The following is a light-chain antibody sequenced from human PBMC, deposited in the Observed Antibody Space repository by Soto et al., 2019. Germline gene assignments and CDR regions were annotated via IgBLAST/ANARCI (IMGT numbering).Light chain of an antibody. V-gene: IGKV1-39*01. CDR1: QSISSY. CDR2: AAS. Sequence: DIQMTQSPSSLSASVGDRVTITCRASQSISSYLNWYQQKPGKAPKLLIYAASSLQSGVPSRFSGSGSETDFTLTISSLQPEDFATYYCQQSYSTSGFTFGPGTKVDIK. CDR3: QQSYSTSGFT. J-gene: IGKJ3*01.